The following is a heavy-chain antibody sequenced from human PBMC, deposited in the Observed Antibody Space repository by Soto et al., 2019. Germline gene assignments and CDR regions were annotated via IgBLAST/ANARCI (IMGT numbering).Heavy chain of an antibody. J-gene: IGHJ4*02. Sequence: VASVKVSSKASGYTFTNYGISWVRQAPGQGLEWMGWISAYNGDTNYAQNLQGRVTMTTDTSTSTAYMDLRSLRSDDTAVYYCARVVEVVGYFDYWGQGTLVTVS. D-gene: IGHD2-15*01. CDR2: ISAYNGDT. CDR1: GYTFTNYG. CDR3: ARVVEVVGYFDY. V-gene: IGHV1-18*01.